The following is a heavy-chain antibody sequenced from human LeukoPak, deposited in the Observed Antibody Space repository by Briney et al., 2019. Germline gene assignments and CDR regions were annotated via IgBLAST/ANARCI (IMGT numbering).Heavy chain of an antibody. CDR2: ISYSGST. CDR3: ARGASKVRGTTGWFDP. J-gene: IGHJ5*02. Sequence: AETLSLTCTVSGRSISSHYWSWIRQPPGKGLEWIGYISYSGSTNFNTSLKSRVTISVDTSNNQFSLKLSSVTAANTAVYYCARGASKVRGTTGWFDPWGQGTLVTVSS. V-gene: IGHV4-59*11. D-gene: IGHD3-10*01. CDR1: GRSISSHY.